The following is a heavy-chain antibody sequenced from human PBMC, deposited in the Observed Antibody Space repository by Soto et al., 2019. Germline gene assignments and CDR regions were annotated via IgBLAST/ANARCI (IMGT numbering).Heavy chain of an antibody. Sequence: ASVKVSCKASGYTFASYGISWVRQAPGQGLEWMGWISAYNGNTNYAQKLQGRVTMTTDTSTSTAYMELRSLRSDDTAVYYCASGTIAALYYYYGMDVWGQGTTVTVS. D-gene: IGHD6-6*01. V-gene: IGHV1-18*01. CDR1: GYTFASYG. J-gene: IGHJ6*02. CDR2: ISAYNGNT. CDR3: ASGTIAALYYYYGMDV.